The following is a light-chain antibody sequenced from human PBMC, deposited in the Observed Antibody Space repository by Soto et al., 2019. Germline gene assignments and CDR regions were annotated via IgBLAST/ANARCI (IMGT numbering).Light chain of an antibody. CDR1: QSVSSN. CDR2: GAS. V-gene: IGKV3-15*01. Sequence: EIVMTQSPATLSVSPGERATLSCRASQSVSSNLAWYQQKPGQAPRLLIYGASTRATGIPARFSGSGSGTEFTLTISSLQSEDFATYYCQQYKRYSPYTFGQGTKLEI. J-gene: IGKJ2*01. CDR3: QQYKRYSPYT.